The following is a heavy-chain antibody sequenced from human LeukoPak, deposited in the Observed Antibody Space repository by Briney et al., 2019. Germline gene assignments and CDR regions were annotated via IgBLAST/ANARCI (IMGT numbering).Heavy chain of an antibody. V-gene: IGHV3-23*01. J-gene: IGHJ4*02. CDR1: GFTFKSYA. CDR3: AKVAVDTAMLTVLLITTYFDY. CDR2: ISGGGGST. D-gene: IGHD5-18*01. Sequence: GGSLRLSCAASGFTFKSYAMSWVRQAPGRGLEWVSTISGGGGSTHYADFVKGRLTISRDNSKNTLYLQMNSLRADDTAAYYCAKVAVDTAMLTVLLITTYFDYWGQGTLVTVSS.